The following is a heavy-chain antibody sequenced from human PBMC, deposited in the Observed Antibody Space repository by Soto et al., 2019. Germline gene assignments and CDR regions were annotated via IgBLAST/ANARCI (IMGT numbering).Heavy chain of an antibody. CDR2: IRSKANSYAT. D-gene: IGHD3-22*01. Sequence: EVQLVESGGGLVQPGGSLKLSCAASGFTFSGSAMHWVRQASGKGLEWVGRIRSKANSYATAYAASVKGRFTISRDDSKNSAYLQMNSLKTEDTAVYYCTREYYYDSSGWSSHSQYYFDYWGQGTLVTVSS. V-gene: IGHV3-73*02. CDR3: TREYYYDSSGWSSHSQYYFDY. J-gene: IGHJ4*02. CDR1: GFTFSGSA.